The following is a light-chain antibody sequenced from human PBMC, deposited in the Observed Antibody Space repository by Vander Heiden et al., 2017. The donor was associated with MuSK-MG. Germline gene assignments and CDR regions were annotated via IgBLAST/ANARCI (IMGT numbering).Light chain of an antibody. V-gene: IGKV1-9*01. Sequence: DIQLTQSPSFLSASVGDRVTITCRASQGISSYLAWYQQKPGKAPKLLIYAASTLQSGVPSRFSGSGSGTEFTITISSLQPEDFATYYCQQLTSYPPTFGGGTKVEIK. CDR2: AAS. J-gene: IGKJ4*01. CDR3: QQLTSYPPT. CDR1: QGISSY.